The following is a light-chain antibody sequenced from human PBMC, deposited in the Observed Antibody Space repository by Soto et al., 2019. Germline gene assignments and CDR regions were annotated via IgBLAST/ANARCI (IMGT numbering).Light chain of an antibody. CDR1: QSISSY. CDR2: KAS. Sequence: DIQMTQSPSSLSASVGDRVTITCRASQSISSYLNWYQQKPGKAPNLLIYKASRLETGVPSRFSGSGSGTEFTLTINFLQPDDFATYYCQQYNSYSPLTFGGGTKVDIK. V-gene: IGKV1-5*03. CDR3: QQYNSYSPLT. J-gene: IGKJ4*01.